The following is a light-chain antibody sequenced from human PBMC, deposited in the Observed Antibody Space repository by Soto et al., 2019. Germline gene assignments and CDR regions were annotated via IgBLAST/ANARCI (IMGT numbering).Light chain of an antibody. CDR1: QSVSSSF. V-gene: IGKV3-20*01. CDR2: GAS. J-gene: IGKJ1*01. Sequence: EIVLTQSPGTLSLSPGERATLSCRASQSVSSSFLAWYQQKPGQAPRLLIYGASSRATGIPDRFSGSGSGTDFTLTISTLEPEDYAVDYCQQYSSSPRTFGQGTKVEIK. CDR3: QQYSSSPRT.